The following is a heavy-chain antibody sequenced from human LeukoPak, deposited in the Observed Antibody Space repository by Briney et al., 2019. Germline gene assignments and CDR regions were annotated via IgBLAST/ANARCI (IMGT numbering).Heavy chain of an antibody. V-gene: IGHV1-69*05. CDR1: GGTFSKYS. D-gene: IGHD2-21*01. CDR3: ARESEDSYVVSNGMGV. Sequence: SVKVSCKASGGTFSKYSISWVRQRPGQGLEWMGGITPLFGTANYAQKFQGRVTITRDTSASTAYMELSSLRSEDTAVYYCARESEDSYVVSNGMGVWGQGTTVTVSS. CDR2: ITPLFGTA. J-gene: IGHJ6*02.